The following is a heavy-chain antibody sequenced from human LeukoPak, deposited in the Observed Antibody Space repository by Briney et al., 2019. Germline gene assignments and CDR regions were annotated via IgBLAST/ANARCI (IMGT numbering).Heavy chain of an antibody. CDR1: GGSISSGAYY. D-gene: IGHD6-6*01. CDR3: SRLVSSSSIQDAFDI. Sequence: SETLSLTCTVFGGSISSGAYYWSWIRQPPGKGLEWIGYIYYSGITYYNPSLKSRATISVDTPKNQFSLKLNSVTAADTAVYYCSRLVSSSSIQDAFDIWGQGTMVTVSS. J-gene: IGHJ3*02. V-gene: IGHV4-30-4*01. CDR2: IYYSGIT.